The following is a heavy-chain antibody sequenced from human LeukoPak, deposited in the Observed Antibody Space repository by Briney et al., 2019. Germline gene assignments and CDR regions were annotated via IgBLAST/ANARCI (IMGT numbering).Heavy chain of an antibody. J-gene: IGHJ5*02. CDR3: ARGYGDYDKNWFDP. CDR1: GGSFSGYY. V-gene: IGHV4-34*01. CDR2: INHSGST. Sequence: PSETLSLTCAVYGGSFSGYYWSWIRQPPGKGLEWIGEINHSGSTNHNPSLKSRVTISVDTSKNQFSLKLSSVTAADTAVYYCARGYGDYDKNWFDPWGQGTLVTVSS. D-gene: IGHD4-17*01.